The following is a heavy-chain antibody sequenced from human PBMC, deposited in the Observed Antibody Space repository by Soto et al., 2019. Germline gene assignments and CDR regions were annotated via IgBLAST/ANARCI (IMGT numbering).Heavy chain of an antibody. CDR1: GFTFSNAW. V-gene: IGHV3-15*07. D-gene: IGHD2-8*01. J-gene: IGHJ6*02. CDR2: IKSKTDGGTT. Sequence: GGSLRLSCAASGFTFSNAWMNWVRQAPGKGLEWVGRIKSKTDGGTTDYAAPVKGRFTISRDDSKNTLYLQMNSLKTEDTAVYYCTTCMRVLTSHEGDYGMDVWGQGTTVTVSS. CDR3: TTCMRVLTSHEGDYGMDV.